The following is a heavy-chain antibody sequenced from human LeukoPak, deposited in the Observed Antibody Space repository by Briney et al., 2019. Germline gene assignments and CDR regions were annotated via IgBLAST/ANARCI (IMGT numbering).Heavy chain of an antibody. CDR1: GGSIRSYY. CDR3: ASDYYDTRGHTRGLDAFDI. V-gene: IGHV4-59*08. J-gene: IGHJ3*02. D-gene: IGHD3-22*01. CDR2: IYYSGST. Sequence: SETLSLTCTVSGGSIRSYYWSWIRQPPGKGLEWIGYIYYSGSTNYNPSLKSRVTISVDTSKNQFSLKLSSVTAADTAVYYCASDYYDTRGHTRGLDAFDIWGQGTMVTVSS.